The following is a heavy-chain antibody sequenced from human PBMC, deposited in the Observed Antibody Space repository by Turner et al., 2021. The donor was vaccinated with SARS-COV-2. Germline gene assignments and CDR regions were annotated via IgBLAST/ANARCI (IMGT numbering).Heavy chain of an antibody. D-gene: IGHD4-17*01. Sequence: QVQLVESGGGVVQPGRSLRLSCAASGFPFSRYGMHWVRQAPGKGLEWVAVIWYDGSNKFYADSLRGRFTISRDNSKNTLYLKMNSLRAEDTAVYYCARDDLDPDYGFHFDYWGQGTLVTVSS. V-gene: IGHV3-33*01. CDR3: ARDDLDPDYGFHFDY. CDR1: GFPFSRYG. CDR2: IWYDGSNK. J-gene: IGHJ4*02.